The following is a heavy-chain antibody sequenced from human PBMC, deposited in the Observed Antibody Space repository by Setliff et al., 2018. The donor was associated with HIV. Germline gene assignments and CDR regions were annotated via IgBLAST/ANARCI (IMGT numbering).Heavy chain of an antibody. D-gene: IGHD3-10*01. CDR1: GYTFTTYA. V-gene: IGHV1-18*01. CDR3: ASDRQDYSAGSYIYYFDY. Sequence: ASVKVSCKASGYTFTTYAISWVRQAPGQGLEWMGWISTHNDDTDYAQKFQGRVTMTRDTSTSTVYMELRSLRSDDTAVYYCASDRQDYSAGSYIYYFDYWGQGTLVTVSS. CDR2: ISTHNDDT. J-gene: IGHJ4*02.